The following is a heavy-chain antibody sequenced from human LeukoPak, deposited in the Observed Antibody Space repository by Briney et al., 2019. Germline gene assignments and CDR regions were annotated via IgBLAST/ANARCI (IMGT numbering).Heavy chain of an antibody. CDR2: INPNSGGT. CDR3: ARATVTTGFGY. CDR1: GGTFSSYA. V-gene: IGHV1-2*06. D-gene: IGHD4-17*01. Sequence: ASVKVSCKASGGTFSSYAISWVRQAPGQGLEWMGRINPNSGGTNYAQKFQGRVTMTRDTSISTAYMELSRLRSDDTAVYYCARATVTTGFGYWGQGTLVTVSS. J-gene: IGHJ4*02.